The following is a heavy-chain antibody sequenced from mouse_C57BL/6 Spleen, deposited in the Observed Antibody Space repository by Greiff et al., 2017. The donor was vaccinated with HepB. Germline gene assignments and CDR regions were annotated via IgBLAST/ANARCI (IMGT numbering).Heavy chain of an antibody. CDR2: IDPSDSYT. V-gene: IGHV1-50*01. D-gene: IGHD1-1*01. CDR1: GYTFTSYW. J-gene: IGHJ1*03. CDR3: ARGYGSSRYWYFDV. Sequence: QVQLQQPGAELVKPGASVKLSCKASGYTFTSYWMQWVKQRPGQGLEWIGEIDPSDSYTNYNQKFKGKATLTVDPSSSTAYMQLSSLTSEDSAVYYCARGYGSSRYWYFDVWGTGTTVTVSS.